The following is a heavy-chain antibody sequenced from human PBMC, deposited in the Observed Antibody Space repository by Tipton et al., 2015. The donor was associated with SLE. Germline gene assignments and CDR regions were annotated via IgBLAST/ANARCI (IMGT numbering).Heavy chain of an antibody. J-gene: IGHJ3*02. D-gene: IGHD3-16*01. CDR1: GGSISSSSYY. CDR2: IYYSGST. V-gene: IGHV4-61*10. Sequence: TLSLTCTVSGGSISSSSYYWGWIRQPAGKGLEWIGYIYYSGSTNYNPSLKSRVTISVDTSKNQFSLKLSSVTAADTAVYYCARETEYDYVWGSYPDIWGQGTMVTVSS. CDR3: ARETEYDYVWGSYPDI.